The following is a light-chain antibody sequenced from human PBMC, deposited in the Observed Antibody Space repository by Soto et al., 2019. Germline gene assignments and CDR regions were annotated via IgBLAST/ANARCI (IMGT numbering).Light chain of an antibody. CDR2: DAS. J-gene: IGKJ4*01. V-gene: IGKV1-5*01. CDR3: QQHINWPLT. Sequence: DFQMTQSPSTLSASVGDRVTITCRASQNIRSRLAWFQQKPGKAPKLLIYDASSLESGVPSRFSGSGSGTEFTLTISSLEPEDFALYYCQQHINWPLTFGGGTKVDIK. CDR1: QNIRSR.